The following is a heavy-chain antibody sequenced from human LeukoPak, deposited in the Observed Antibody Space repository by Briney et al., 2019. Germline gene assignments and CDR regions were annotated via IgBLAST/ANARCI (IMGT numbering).Heavy chain of an antibody. CDR3: ARGGYCSTTTCYLGNSLDY. D-gene: IGHD2-2*01. CDR2: INHNGST. J-gene: IGHJ4*02. V-gene: IGHV4-34*01. CDR1: GGSFSGYY. Sequence: PSETLSLTCAVYGGSFSGYYWSWIRQPPGKGMEWIGEINHNGSTNYNPSLKSRVTISVDTSKNQFSLKLNSVTAADTAVYYSARGGYCSTTTCYLGNSLDYWGQGTLVTVSS.